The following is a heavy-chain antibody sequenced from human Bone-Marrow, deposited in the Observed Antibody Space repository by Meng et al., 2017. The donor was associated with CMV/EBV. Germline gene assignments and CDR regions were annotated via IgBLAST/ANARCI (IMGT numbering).Heavy chain of an antibody. J-gene: IGHJ4*02. CDR3: ARDPRFLEWLSVDY. V-gene: IGHV6-1*01. Sequence: SQTLSLTRAISGDSVSSNSAAWNWIRQSPSRGLEWLGRTYYRSKWYNDYAVSVKSRITINPDTSKNQFSLQLNSVTPEDTAVYYCARDPRFLEWLSVDYWGQGTLVTVSS. CDR2: TYYRSKWYN. D-gene: IGHD3-3*01. CDR1: GDSVSSNSAA.